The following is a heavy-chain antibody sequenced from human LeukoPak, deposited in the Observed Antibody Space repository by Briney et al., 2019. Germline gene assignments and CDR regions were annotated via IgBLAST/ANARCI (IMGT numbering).Heavy chain of an antibody. J-gene: IGHJ5*02. V-gene: IGHV4-59*11. CDR1: GGSISSHY. CDR2: IYYSGST. CDR3: ARGKDWFDP. Sequence: PSETLSLTCTVSGGSISSHYWSWVRQPPGKGLGWIGYIYYSGSTNYNPSLKSRVTISVDTSKNQFSLKLSSVTAADTAVYYCARGKDWFDPWGQGTLVTVSS.